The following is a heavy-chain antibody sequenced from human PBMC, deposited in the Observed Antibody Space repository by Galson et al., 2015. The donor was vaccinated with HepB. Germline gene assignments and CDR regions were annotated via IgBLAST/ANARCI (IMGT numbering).Heavy chain of an antibody. D-gene: IGHD3-22*01. CDR1: GFTFSDYY. CDR3: WCNYYDSSGCQSGAPSMDV. CDR2: ISSSSSYT. V-gene: IGHV3-11*03. J-gene: IGHJ6*02. Sequence: SLRLSCAASGFTFSDYYMSWIRQAPGKGLEWVSYISSSSSYTNYADSVKGRFTISRDNAKNSLYLQMNSLRAEDTAVYYCWCNYYDSSGCQSGAPSMDVWGQGTTVTVSS.